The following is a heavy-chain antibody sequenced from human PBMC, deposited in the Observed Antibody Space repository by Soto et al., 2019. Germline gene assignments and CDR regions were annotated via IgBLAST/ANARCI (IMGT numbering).Heavy chain of an antibody. CDR2: ISYDGSNK. Sequence: SLRLSCAASGFTFSSYGMHWVRQAPGKGLEWVAVISYDGSNKYYADSVKGRFTISRDNSKNTLYLQMNSLRAEDTAVYYCAKPITIFDYYYYGMDVWGQGTTVTVSS. V-gene: IGHV3-30*18. CDR3: AKPITIFDYYYYGMDV. D-gene: IGHD3-3*01. CDR1: GFTFSSYG. J-gene: IGHJ6*02.